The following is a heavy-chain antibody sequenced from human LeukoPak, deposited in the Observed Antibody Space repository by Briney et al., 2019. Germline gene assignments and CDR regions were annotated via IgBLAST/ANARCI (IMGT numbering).Heavy chain of an antibody. Sequence: ASVKVSCKASGYTFTSYDIKWVRQATGQGLEWMGWMNPSSGNTGYAHKFQGRVTMTRNTSISTAYMELSSLRSEDTAVYYCARVKGYCSSTSCLRYNWFDPWGQGTLVTVSS. D-gene: IGHD2-2*01. J-gene: IGHJ5*02. CDR3: ARVKGYCSSTSCLRYNWFDP. V-gene: IGHV1-8*01. CDR2: MNPSSGNT. CDR1: GYTFTSYD.